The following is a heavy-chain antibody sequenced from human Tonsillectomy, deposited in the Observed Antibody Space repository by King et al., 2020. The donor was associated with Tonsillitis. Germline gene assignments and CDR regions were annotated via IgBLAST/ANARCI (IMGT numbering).Heavy chain of an antibody. J-gene: IGHJ4*01. CDR1: GFTFNTYY. V-gene: IGHV3-7*01. Sequence: VQLVESGGGLVQPGGSLRLSCAASGFTFNTYYMHWVRQAPGKGLEWVANTNQDGSVIHYLGSVRGRFTISRDNAKSSLFLQMNGLTAGDSAVYFCVRGQGFITDYGGHGTLVTVSS. CDR3: VRGQGFITDY. CDR2: TNQDGSVI.